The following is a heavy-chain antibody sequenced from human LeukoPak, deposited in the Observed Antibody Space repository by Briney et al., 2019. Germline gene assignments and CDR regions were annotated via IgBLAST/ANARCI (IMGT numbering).Heavy chain of an antibody. V-gene: IGHV1-2*02. Sequence: ASVKVSCKASGYTFTDYYIHWVRQAPGQGLEWMGWINPNSGGTNYAQKFQGRVTLTRDTSISTAYMELNSLRSDDTAVYYCARSYSSGWYVLYYMDVWGKGTTVTISS. J-gene: IGHJ6*03. CDR3: ARSYSSGWYVLYYMDV. CDR1: GYTFTDYY. CDR2: INPNSGGT. D-gene: IGHD6-19*01.